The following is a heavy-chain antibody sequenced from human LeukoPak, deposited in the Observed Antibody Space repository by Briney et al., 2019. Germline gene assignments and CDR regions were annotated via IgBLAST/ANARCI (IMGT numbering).Heavy chain of an antibody. J-gene: IGHJ4*02. CDR3: ARGTHWVKDDSSGWFEDY. CDR1: GFTFSSYA. D-gene: IGHD6-19*01. Sequence: GGSLRHSCAASGFTFSSYAMHWVRQAPGKGLEWVAIISYDASNKYYADSVKGRFTISRDNSKNTLYLQMNSLRPEDTAVYYCARGTHWVKDDSSGWFEDYWGQGTLVTVSS. V-gene: IGHV3-30*03. CDR2: ISYDASNK.